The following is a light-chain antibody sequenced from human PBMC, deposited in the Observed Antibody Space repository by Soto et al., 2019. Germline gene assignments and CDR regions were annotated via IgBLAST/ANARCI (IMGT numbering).Light chain of an antibody. CDR3: CSYVGSNSFYV. V-gene: IGLV2-23*02. Sequence: QSALTQPASAAGCPGRSITISCTGTNSDLGTYNLVSWDQQHPGKAPKTIIYEVTKRRSGVSKRFSGSKSGNTASLTISGLQAEDEADYYCCSYVGSNSFYVFGTGTKLPVL. CDR1: NSDLGTYNL. CDR2: EVT. J-gene: IGLJ1*01.